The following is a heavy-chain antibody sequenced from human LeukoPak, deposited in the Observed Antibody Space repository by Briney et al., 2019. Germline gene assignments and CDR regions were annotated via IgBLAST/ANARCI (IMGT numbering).Heavy chain of an antibody. J-gene: IGHJ4*02. CDR2: IYYSGST. CDR1: GGSISSGDYY. Sequence: SQTLSLTCTVSGGSISSGDYYWSWIRQPPGKGLEWIGYIYYSGSTNYNPSLKSRVTISVDTSKNQFSLKLSSVTAADTAVYYCARESPTVGDLTHWGQGTLVTVSS. V-gene: IGHV4-30-4*08. D-gene: IGHD2-21*02. CDR3: ARESPTVGDLTH.